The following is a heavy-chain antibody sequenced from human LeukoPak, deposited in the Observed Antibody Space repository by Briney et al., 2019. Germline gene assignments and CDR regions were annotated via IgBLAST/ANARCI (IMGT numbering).Heavy chain of an antibody. CDR3: ARDLRQQLRGPLFDY. Sequence: GGSLRLSCAASGFTFSSYGMSWVRQAPGKGLEWVANIKQDGSEKYYVDSVKGRFTISRDNAKNSLYLQMNSLRAEDTAVYYCARDLRQQLRGPLFDYWGQGTLVTVSS. CDR2: IKQDGSEK. CDR1: GFTFSSYG. V-gene: IGHV3-7*01. D-gene: IGHD6-13*01. J-gene: IGHJ4*02.